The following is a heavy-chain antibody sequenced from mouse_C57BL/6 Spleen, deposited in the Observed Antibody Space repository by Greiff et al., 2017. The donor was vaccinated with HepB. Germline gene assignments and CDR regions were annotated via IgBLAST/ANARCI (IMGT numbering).Heavy chain of an antibody. CDR3: ARIYYGSSPWYFDV. Sequence: VQLQESGPGLVAPSQRLSITCTVSGFSLTSYAISWVRQPPGKGLEWLGVIWTGGGTNYNSALKSRLSISKDNSKSQVFLKMNSLQTDDTARYYCARIYYGSSPWYFDVWGTGTTVTVSS. CDR2: IWTGGGT. V-gene: IGHV2-9-1*01. D-gene: IGHD1-1*01. CDR1: GFSLTSYA. J-gene: IGHJ1*03.